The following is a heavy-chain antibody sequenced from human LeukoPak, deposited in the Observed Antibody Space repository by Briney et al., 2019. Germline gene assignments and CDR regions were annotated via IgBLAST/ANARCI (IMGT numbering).Heavy chain of an antibody. J-gene: IGHJ4*02. Sequence: SETLSLTCAVYGGSFSGYYWSWIRQPPGKGLEWIGEINHSGSTNYNPSLKSRVTITVDTSKNQFSLKLSSVTAADTAVYYCARDPNPYYYDSSGYLRSYWGQGTLVTVSS. V-gene: IGHV4-34*01. CDR3: ARDPNPYYYDSSGYLRSY. CDR1: GGSFSGYY. CDR2: INHSGST. D-gene: IGHD3-22*01.